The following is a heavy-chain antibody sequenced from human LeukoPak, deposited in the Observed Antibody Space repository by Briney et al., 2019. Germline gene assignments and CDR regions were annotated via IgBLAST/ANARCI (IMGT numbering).Heavy chain of an antibody. CDR3: ARGGLTGGYQLLVDY. D-gene: IGHD2-2*01. J-gene: IGHJ4*02. V-gene: IGHV3-21*01. CDR2: ISSSSSYI. CDR1: GFTFSSYS. Sequence: GGSLRLSCAASGFTFSSYSMNWVRQAPGKGLERGSSISSSSSYIYYADSVKGRCTISRDNAKNSLYLQMNSVRAEDTAVYYCARGGLTGGYQLLVDYWGQGTLVTVSS.